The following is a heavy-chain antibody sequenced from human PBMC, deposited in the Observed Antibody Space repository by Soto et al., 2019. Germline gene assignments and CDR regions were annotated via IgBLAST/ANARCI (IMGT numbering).Heavy chain of an antibody. Sequence: PGWSLRLSFAASGFTFSSYSMNWVRQAPGKGLEWVSYISSSSSTIYYADSVKGRFTISRDNAKNSLYLQMNSLRDEDTAVYYCARDGTRVVGAILVGAFDIWGQGTMVPVSS. J-gene: IGHJ3*02. CDR2: ISSSSSTI. V-gene: IGHV3-48*02. CDR3: ARDGTRVVGAILVGAFDI. D-gene: IGHD3-3*01. CDR1: GFTFSSYS.